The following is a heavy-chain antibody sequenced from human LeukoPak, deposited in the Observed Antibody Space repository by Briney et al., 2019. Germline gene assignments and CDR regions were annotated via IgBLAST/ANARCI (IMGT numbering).Heavy chain of an antibody. V-gene: IGHV1-69*02. D-gene: IGHD3-10*01. CDR2: IIPILGIA. Sequence: ASVKVSCKASGGTFSSYTISWVRQAPGQGLEWMGRIIPILGIANYAQKFQGRVTITADKSTSTAYMELSSLRSGDTAVYYCARAVVRGVYWFDPWGQGTLVTVSS. CDR3: ARAVVRGVYWFDP. CDR1: GGTFSSYT. J-gene: IGHJ5*02.